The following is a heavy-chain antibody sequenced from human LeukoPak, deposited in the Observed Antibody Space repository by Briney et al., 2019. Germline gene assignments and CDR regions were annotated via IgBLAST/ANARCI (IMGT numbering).Heavy chain of an antibody. D-gene: IGHD6-19*01. CDR2: MKSKTDGGTT. CDR1: GFTFSNAW. J-gene: IGHJ4*02. Sequence: GGSLRLSCAASGFTFSNAWMSWVRQAPGKGLEWVGRMKSKTDGGTTDYAAPVKGRFTISRDDSKNTLYLQMNSLKTEDTAVYYCTTRSGWPEWGQGTLVTVSS. V-gene: IGHV3-15*01. CDR3: TTRSGWPE.